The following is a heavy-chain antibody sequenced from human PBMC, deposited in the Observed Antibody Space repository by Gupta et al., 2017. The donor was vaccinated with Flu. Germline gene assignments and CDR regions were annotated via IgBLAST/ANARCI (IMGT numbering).Heavy chain of an antibody. J-gene: IGHJ5*02. CDR1: GFTLHDFH. CDR3: ARGPACSLPRGLDL. CDR2: VGGIGADM. Sequence: QVLLVESGGGLVKPVGSLRLSCASSGFTLHDFHISWIGQTPGKGPEGLGHISYVGGIGADMSESDGRGGRFLMARDRTRDTVYVGMEEVRVDDAARYYWARGPACSLPRGLDLWGRGTQVTVST. D-gene: IGHD2-15*01. V-gene: IGHV3-11*01.